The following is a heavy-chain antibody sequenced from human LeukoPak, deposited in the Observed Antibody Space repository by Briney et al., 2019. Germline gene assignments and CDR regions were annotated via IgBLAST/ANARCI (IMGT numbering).Heavy chain of an antibody. J-gene: IGHJ2*01. CDR3: ATPVDYGDYWYFDL. CDR1: GGSISSSSYY. CDR2: IYYSGST. D-gene: IGHD4-17*01. V-gene: IGHV4-39*01. Sequence: SETLSLTCTVSGGSISSSSYYWGWIRQPPGKGLEWIGSIYYSGSTYYNPSLKSRVTISVDTSKNQFSLELSSVTAADTAVYYCATPVDYGDYWYFDLWGRGTLVTVSS.